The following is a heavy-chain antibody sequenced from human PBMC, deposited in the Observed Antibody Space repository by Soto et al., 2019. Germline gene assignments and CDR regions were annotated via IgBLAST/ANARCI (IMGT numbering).Heavy chain of an antibody. CDR1: GFTFSSYG. CDR2: ISYDGSNK. J-gene: IGHJ4*02. CDR3: AKDPGPGSGWYAGLY. Sequence: GGSLRLSCAASGFTFSSYGMHWVRQAPGKGLEWVAVISYDGSNKYYADSVKGRFTISRDNSKNTLYLQMNSLRAEDTAVYYCAKDPGPGSGWYAGLYWGQGTLVTVSS. D-gene: IGHD6-19*01. V-gene: IGHV3-30*18.